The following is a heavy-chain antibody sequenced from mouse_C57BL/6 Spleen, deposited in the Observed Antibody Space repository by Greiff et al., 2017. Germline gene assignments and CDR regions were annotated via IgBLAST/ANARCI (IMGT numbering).Heavy chain of an antibody. CDR1: GYAFSSSW. Sequence: QVQLKQSGPELVKPGASVKISCKASGYAFSSSWMNWVKQRPGKGLEWIGRIYPGDGDTNYNGKFKGKATLTADKSSSTAYMQLRSLTSEDSAVCFCAREGLAYFDYWGQGTTLTVSS. J-gene: IGHJ2*01. V-gene: IGHV1-82*01. CDR2: IYPGDGDT. CDR3: AREGLAYFDY. D-gene: IGHD3-3*01.